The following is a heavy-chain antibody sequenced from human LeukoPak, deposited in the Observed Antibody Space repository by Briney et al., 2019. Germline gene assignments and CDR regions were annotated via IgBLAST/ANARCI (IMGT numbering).Heavy chain of an antibody. J-gene: IGHJ6*03. CDR3: ARADSSSWYEDYYYYYMDV. CDR2: NYYSGST. Sequence: SETLSLTCTVSGGSISSYYWSWIRQPPGKGLEWIGYNYYSGSTNYNPSLKSRVTISVDTSKNQFSLKLSSVTAADTAVYYCARADSSSWYEDYYYYYMDVWGKGTTVTVSS. V-gene: IGHV4-59*01. D-gene: IGHD6-13*01. CDR1: GGSISSYY.